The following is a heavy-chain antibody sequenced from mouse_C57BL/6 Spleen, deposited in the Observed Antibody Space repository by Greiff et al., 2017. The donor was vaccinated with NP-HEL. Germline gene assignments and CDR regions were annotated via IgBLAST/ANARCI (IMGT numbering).Heavy chain of an antibody. CDR3: ARDWDDYFGY. CDR2: ISSGSSTI. Sequence: EVQVVESGGGLVKPGGSLKLSCAASGFTFSDYGMHWVRQAPEKGLEWVAYISSGSSTIYYADTVKGRFTISRDNAKNTLFLQMTSLRSEDTAMDYCARDWDDYFGYWGKGTTLTVAS. J-gene: IGHJ2*01. CDR1: GFTFSDYG. V-gene: IGHV5-17*01. D-gene: IGHD4-1*01.